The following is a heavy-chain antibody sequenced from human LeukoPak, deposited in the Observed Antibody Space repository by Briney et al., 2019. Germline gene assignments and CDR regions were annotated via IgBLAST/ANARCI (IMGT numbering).Heavy chain of an antibody. D-gene: IGHD6-13*01. CDR2: ISSSSSTI. V-gene: IGHV3-48*01. Sequence: GGSLRLSCAASGFTFSSYSMNWVRQAPGKGLEWVSYISSSSSTIYYADSVKGRFTISRDNAKNSLYLQMNSLRAEDTAVYYCARGPGSSWYGTEPFDYWGQGTLVTVSS. CDR1: GFTFSSYS. CDR3: ARGPGSSWYGTEPFDY. J-gene: IGHJ4*02.